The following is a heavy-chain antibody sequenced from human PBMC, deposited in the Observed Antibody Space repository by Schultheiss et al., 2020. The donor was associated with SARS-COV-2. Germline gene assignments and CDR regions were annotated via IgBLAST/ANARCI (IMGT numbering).Heavy chain of an antibody. D-gene: IGHD1-26*01. J-gene: IGHJ4*02. CDR1: GLSLTSTGTR. V-gene: IGHV2-70*04. Sequence: SGPTLVKPTQTLTLTCSLSGLSLTSTGTRVGWIRQPPGKALEWLARIDWDDDKFYSTSLRTRLTISKDTSKNQVVLTMTNMDPVDTATYYCARSLYGRGEDYWGQGTLVTVSS. CDR2: IDWDDDK. CDR3: ARSLYGRGEDY.